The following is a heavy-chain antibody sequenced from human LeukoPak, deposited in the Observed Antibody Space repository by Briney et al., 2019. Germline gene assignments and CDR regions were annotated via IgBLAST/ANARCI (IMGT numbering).Heavy chain of an antibody. D-gene: IGHD6-13*01. CDR2: IWYDGSNK. CDR3: ARVGLAAGTDPFDY. CDR1: GFTFSSYG. Sequence: GRSLRLSCAASGFTFSSYGMHWVRQAPGKGLEWVAVIWYDGSNKYYADSVKGRFTISRDNSKNTLYLQMNSLRAEDTAVYYCARVGLAAGTDPFDYWGQGTLVTVSS. J-gene: IGHJ4*02. V-gene: IGHV3-33*01.